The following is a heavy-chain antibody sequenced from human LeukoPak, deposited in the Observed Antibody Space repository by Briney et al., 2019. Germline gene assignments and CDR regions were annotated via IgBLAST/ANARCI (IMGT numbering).Heavy chain of an antibody. D-gene: IGHD5-24*01. J-gene: IGHJ4*02. CDR2: FYTCGST. Sequence: SETLSLTCTVSGGSISSGTYYWSWIRQPAGKGLEWIGRFYTCGSTNYNPSLKSRVTISVDTSKNQFSLKLSSVTAADTAVYYCARGRDGYNFLNRGEYYYFDYWGQGTLVTVSS. V-gene: IGHV4-61*02. CDR1: GGSISSGTYY. CDR3: ARGRDGYNFLNRGEYYYFDY.